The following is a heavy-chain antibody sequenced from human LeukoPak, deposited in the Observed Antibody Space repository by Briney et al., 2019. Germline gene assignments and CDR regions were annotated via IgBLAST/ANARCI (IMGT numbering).Heavy chain of an antibody. CDR1: GGSISSYY. J-gene: IGHJ2*01. CDR2: IYYSGST. D-gene: IGHD2-15*01. Sequence: SETLSLTCTVSGGSISSYYWSWIRQPPGKGLEWIGYIYYSGSTYYNPSLKSRVTISVDRSKNQFSLKLSSVTAADTAVYYCARANLYCSGGSCYSGNYWYFDLWGRGTLVTVSS. V-gene: IGHV4-59*12. CDR3: ARANLYCSGGSCYSGNYWYFDL.